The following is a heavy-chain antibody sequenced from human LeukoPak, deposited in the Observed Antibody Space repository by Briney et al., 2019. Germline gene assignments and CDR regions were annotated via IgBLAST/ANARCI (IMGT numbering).Heavy chain of an antibody. D-gene: IGHD3-10*01. J-gene: IGHJ3*02. CDR1: GFTFSNYA. CDR3: AKDLSGRYSIDAFDI. Sequence: GGSLRLSCAAPGFTFSNYAMSWVRQAPGKGLEWVSCISGSGGGTYYADSVEGRFTISRDNSKNTLYLQINSLRAEDTAVYYCAKDLSGRYSIDAFDIWGQGTKVTVSS. CDR2: ISGSGGGT. V-gene: IGHV3-23*01.